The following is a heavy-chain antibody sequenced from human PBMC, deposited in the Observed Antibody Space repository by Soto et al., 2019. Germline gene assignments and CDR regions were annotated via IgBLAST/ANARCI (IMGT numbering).Heavy chain of an antibody. J-gene: IGHJ4*02. D-gene: IGHD1-26*01. Sequence: QVQLVESGGGLVKPGGSLRLSCVASGFTFSDYYMSWIRQAPGKGLEWLSYISGSGSPMYNADSVRGRFTISRDNAKKSLYLQMNSRRAEYTAIYYCVRGVVGATGPDYWGQGTLVTVSS. CDR2: ISGSGSPM. CDR1: GFTFSDYY. V-gene: IGHV3-11*01. CDR3: VRGVVGATGPDY.